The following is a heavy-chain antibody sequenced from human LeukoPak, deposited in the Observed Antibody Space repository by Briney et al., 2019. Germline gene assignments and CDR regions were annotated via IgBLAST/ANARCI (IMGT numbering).Heavy chain of an antibody. CDR1: GFAFSSYW. CDR3: ARDSSGWYHWFDP. J-gene: IGHJ5*02. CDR2: IKQDGSEK. Sequence: GGSLRLSCAASGFAFSSYWMSWVRQAPGKGLEWVASIKQDGSEKYYVDSVKGRFTISRDNAKNSLYLQMNSLRVEDTAVYYCARDSSGWYHWFDPWGQGTLVTVSS. V-gene: IGHV3-7*01. D-gene: IGHD6-19*01.